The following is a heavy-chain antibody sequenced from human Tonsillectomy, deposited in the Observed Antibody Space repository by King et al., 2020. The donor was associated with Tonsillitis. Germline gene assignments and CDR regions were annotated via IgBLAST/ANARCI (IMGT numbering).Heavy chain of an antibody. Sequence: QLVQSGAEVKKPGGSLKISCQGSGYSFTSYWIGWVRQMPGKGLEWMGLIYHGDSDTRYSPSFQGQVTISADTSISTAYLQWSRLKDSDTAMYYCARSEVWFRIFDYWGQATLVIVSS. CDR3: ARSEVWFRIFDY. CDR1: GYSFTSYW. J-gene: IGHJ4*02. CDR2: IYHGDSDT. V-gene: IGHV5-51*01. D-gene: IGHD3-10*01.